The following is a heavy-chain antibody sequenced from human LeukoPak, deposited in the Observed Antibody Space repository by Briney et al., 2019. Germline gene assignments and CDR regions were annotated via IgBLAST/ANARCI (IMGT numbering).Heavy chain of an antibody. CDR1: GGAISSYY. CDR2: IYTSGST. V-gene: IGHV4-4*07. D-gene: IGHD3-3*01. Sequence: SETLSLTCTVSGGAISSYYWSWIRQPAGKGVEWIGGIYTSGSTNYNPSLTSRVTMSVDTAKNQFSRKLSSVTAADTAVYYCARGAIFGVVIKRMGDYFDYWGQGTLVTVSS. CDR3: ARGAIFGVVIKRMGDYFDY. J-gene: IGHJ4*02.